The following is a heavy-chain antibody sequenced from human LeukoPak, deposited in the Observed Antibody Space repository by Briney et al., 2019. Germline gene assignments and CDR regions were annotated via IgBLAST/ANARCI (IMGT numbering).Heavy chain of an antibody. CDR3: ARAEDTAMFK. CDR2: IYYSGST. CDR1: GGSISSYY. Sequence: TSETLSLTCTVSGGSISSYYWSWIRQPPGKGLEWIGYIYYSGSTNYNPSLKSRVTISVDTSTSTVYMELSSLRSEDTAVYYCARAEDTAMFKWGQGTLVTVSS. V-gene: IGHV4-59*01. J-gene: IGHJ4*02. D-gene: IGHD5-18*01.